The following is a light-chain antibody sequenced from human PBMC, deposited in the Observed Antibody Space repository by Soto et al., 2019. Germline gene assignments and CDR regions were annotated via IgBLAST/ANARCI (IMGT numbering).Light chain of an antibody. Sequence: QSVLTQPRSWSGSPGQSVTISFTGTSADFVSYNRVSWYQQPPGTAPKLIIYEASNRPSGVPDRFCGSKSGNTSSLTISGLQAADEADYYCSFYPSENTYVSGTGTKVTDL. CDR1: SADFVSYNR. CDR2: EAS. CDR3: SFYPSENTYV. J-gene: IGLJ1*01. V-gene: IGLV2-18*01.